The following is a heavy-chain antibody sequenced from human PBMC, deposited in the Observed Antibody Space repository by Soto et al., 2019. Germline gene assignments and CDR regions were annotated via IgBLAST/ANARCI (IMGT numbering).Heavy chain of an antibody. J-gene: IGHJ4*02. D-gene: IGHD6-19*01. CDR1: GFTFSNYA. CDR3: AKEGTSGLYYFDY. CDR2: ISGSGDTS. V-gene: IGHV3-23*01. Sequence: GGSLRLSCAASGFTFSNYAISWVRQAPGKGLEWVSIISGSGDTSYYADSVKGRFTISRDNSRNALYLQMNSLRAGDSAKYYCAKEGTSGLYYFDYWGPGTLVTVSS.